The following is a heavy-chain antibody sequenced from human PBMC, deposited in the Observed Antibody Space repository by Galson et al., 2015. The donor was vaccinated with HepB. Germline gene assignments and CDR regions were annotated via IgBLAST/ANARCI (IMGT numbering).Heavy chain of an antibody. CDR3: AKEGGGAAAALTENFDY. CDR1: GFTFSSYA. D-gene: IGHD6-13*01. V-gene: IGHV3-23*01. CDR2: ISGSGGST. J-gene: IGHJ4*02. Sequence: SLRLSCAASGFTFSSYAMSWVRQAPGKGLEWVSAISGSGGSTYYADSVKGRFTISRDNSKNTLYLQMNSLRAEDTAVYYCAKEGGGAAAALTENFDYWGQGTLVTVSS.